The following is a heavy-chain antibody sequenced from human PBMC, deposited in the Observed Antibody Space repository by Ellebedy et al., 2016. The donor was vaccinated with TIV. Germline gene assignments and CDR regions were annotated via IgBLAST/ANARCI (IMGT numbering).Heavy chain of an antibody. V-gene: IGHV3-33*01. CDR2: LWYIGSIE. Sequence: GGSLRLSXAASGFTFSFSGMHWARQAPGEGLEWAALLWYIGSIEYYADSVKGRFIISRDNSKNTLYLHMNSLRVEDTDVYYCARATRIGTTGAYFDNWGQGTLVTVSS. CDR3: ARATRIGTTGAYFDN. CDR1: GFTFSFSG. D-gene: IGHD1-1*01. J-gene: IGHJ4*02.